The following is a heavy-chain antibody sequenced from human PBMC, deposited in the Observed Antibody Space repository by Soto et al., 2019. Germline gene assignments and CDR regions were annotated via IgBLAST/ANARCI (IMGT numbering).Heavy chain of an antibody. CDR1: GYTFTGYY. V-gene: IGHV1-2*04. Sequence: ASVKVSCKASGYTFTGYYTHWVRQAPGQGLEWMGWINPNSGGTNYAQKFQGWVTMTRDTSISTAYMELSRLRSDDTAVYYCATTYCSGGSCYDAFDIWGQGTLVTV. CDR2: INPNSGGT. J-gene: IGHJ3*02. D-gene: IGHD2-15*01. CDR3: ATTYCSGGSCYDAFDI.